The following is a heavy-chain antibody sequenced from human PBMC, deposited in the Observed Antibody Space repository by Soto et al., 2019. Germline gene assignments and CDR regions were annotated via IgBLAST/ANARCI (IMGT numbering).Heavy chain of an antibody. J-gene: IGHJ6*02. CDR2: ISYDGSNK. D-gene: IGHD5-12*01. CDR1: GFTFSSYA. Sequence: GGSLRLSCAASGFTFSSYAMHWVRQAPGKGLEWVAVISYDGSNKYYADSVKGRFTISRDNSKNTLYLQMNSLRAEDTAVYYCARDGYNYVYYGMDVWGQGTTVTVYS. V-gene: IGHV3-30-3*01. CDR3: ARDGYNYVYYGMDV.